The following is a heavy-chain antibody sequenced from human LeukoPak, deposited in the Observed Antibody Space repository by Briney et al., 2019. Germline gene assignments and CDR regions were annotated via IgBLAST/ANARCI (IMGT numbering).Heavy chain of an antibody. CDR1: GFTFDDYG. J-gene: IGHJ5*02. CDR2: IYHSGST. CDR3: ARSILLWFGEFSIPRGDSWFDP. D-gene: IGHD3-10*01. Sequence: LRLSCAASGFTFDDYGMSWVRHAPGKGLEWIGYIYHSGSTYYNPSLKSRVTISVDRSKNQFSLKLSSVTAADTAVYYCARSILLWFGEFSIPRGDSWFDPWGQGTLVTVSS. V-gene: IGHV4-30-2*01.